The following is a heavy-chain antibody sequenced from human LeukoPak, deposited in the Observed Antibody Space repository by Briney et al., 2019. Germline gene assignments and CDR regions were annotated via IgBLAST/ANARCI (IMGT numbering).Heavy chain of an antibody. V-gene: IGHV4-59*08. CDR2: IFYSGST. D-gene: IGHD5-24*01. CDR1: NGSISSYY. Sequence: SETLSLTCTVSNGSISSYYWSWIRQPPGKGLEWIGYIFYSGSTNYNPSLKSRVTISVDTSKNQFSLKLSSVTAADTAVYYCARHCEMATICAFDYWGQGTLVTVSS. CDR3: ARHCEMATICAFDY. J-gene: IGHJ4*02.